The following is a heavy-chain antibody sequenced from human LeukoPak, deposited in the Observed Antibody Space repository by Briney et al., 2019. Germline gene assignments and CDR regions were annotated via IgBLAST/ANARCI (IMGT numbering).Heavy chain of an antibody. CDR1: GGTFSSYA. CDR3: ARDGDTAMDYYYYYYMDV. Sequence: SVKVSCKASGGTFSSYAISWVRQAPGQGLEWMGGIIPIFGTANYAQKFQGRVTITADKSTSTVYMELSSLRSEDTAVYYCARDGDTAMDYYYYYYMDVWGKGTTVTISS. CDR2: IIPIFGTA. J-gene: IGHJ6*03. V-gene: IGHV1-69*06. D-gene: IGHD5-18*01.